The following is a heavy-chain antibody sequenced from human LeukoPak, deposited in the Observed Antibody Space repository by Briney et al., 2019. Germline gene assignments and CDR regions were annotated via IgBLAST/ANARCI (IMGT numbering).Heavy chain of an antibody. V-gene: IGHV4-59*01. CDR1: GGSISSYY. J-gene: IGHJ4*02. CDR2: IYYSGST. D-gene: IGHD3-16*01. Sequence: PSETLSLTCTVSGGSISSYYWSWIRQPPGKGLEWIGYIYYSGSTNYNPSLKSRVTVSVDTSKNQFSLKLSSVTAADTAVYYCARLGPNYDYVWGNGFFDYWGQGTLVTVSS. CDR3: ARLGPNYDYVWGNGFFDY.